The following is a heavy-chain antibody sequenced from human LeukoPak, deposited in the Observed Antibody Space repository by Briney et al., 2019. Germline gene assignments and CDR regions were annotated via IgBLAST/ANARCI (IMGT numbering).Heavy chain of an antibody. D-gene: IGHD3-3*01. CDR2: IYSGGST. V-gene: IGHV3-66*01. CDR3: TTYKSGHY. Sequence: PGGSLRLSCAASGFIFSNYGMSWVRQAPGKGLEWLSVIYSGGSTYYADSVKGRFAISRDNSKNTLYLQMNSLRAEDTAVYYCTTYKSGHYWGQGTLVTVSS. CDR1: GFIFSNYG. J-gene: IGHJ4*02.